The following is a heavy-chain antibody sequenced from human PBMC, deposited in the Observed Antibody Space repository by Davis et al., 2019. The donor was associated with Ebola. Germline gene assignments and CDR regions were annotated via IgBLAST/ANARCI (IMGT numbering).Heavy chain of an antibody. CDR2: IIPIFGTA. V-gene: IGHV1-69*13. Sequence: SVKVSCKASGGTFSSYAISWVRQAPGQGLEWMGGIIPIFGTANYAQKFQGRVTITADESTSTAYMELRSLRSDDTAVYYCARDPTVTPIYGMDVWGQGTTVTVSS. J-gene: IGHJ6*02. CDR3: ARDPTVTPIYGMDV. CDR1: GGTFSSYA. D-gene: IGHD4-17*01.